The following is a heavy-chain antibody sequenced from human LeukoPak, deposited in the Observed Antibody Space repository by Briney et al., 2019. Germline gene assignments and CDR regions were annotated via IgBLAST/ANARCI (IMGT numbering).Heavy chain of an antibody. CDR1: GYTFTSYG. CDR2: ISAYNGNT. Sequence: ASVKVSCKASGYTFTSYGISWARQAPGQGLEWMGWISAYNGNTNYAQKLQGRVTMTTDTSTSTAYMELRSLRSDDTAVYYCARELPIAAHGWFDPWGQGTLVIVSS. V-gene: IGHV1-18*01. J-gene: IGHJ5*02. CDR3: ARELPIAAHGWFDP. D-gene: IGHD6-6*01.